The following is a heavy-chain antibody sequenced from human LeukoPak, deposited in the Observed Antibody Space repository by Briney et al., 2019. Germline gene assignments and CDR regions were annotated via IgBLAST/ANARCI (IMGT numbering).Heavy chain of an antibody. D-gene: IGHD3-10*01. V-gene: IGHV3-21*04. J-gene: IGHJ6*02. CDR2: ISSSSSYI. CDR3: ARGLDYYGSGSYVDV. Sequence: GGSLRLSCAASGFTFSSYSMNWVRQAPGKGLEWVSSISSSSSYIYYADSVKGRFTISRDNAKNSLYLQMNSLRAEDTAVYYCARGLDYYGSGSYVDVWGQGTTVTVSS. CDR1: GFTFSSYS.